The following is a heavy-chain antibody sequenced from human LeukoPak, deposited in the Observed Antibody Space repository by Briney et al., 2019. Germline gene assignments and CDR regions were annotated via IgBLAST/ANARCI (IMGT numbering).Heavy chain of an antibody. Sequence: VASVKVSCKASGGTFSSYAISWVRQAPGQGLEWMGGVIPIFGTANYAQKFQGRVTITADEPTSTAYMELSSLRSEDTAVHYCARNLFSGSYYAFDIWGQGTMVTVSS. CDR1: GGTFSSYA. CDR3: ARNLFSGSYYAFDI. CDR2: VIPIFGTA. J-gene: IGHJ3*02. V-gene: IGHV1-69*13. D-gene: IGHD3-10*02.